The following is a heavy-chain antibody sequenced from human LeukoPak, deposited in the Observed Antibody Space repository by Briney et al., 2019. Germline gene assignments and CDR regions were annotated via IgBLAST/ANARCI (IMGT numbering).Heavy chain of an antibody. CDR2: ISSSSSYI. J-gene: IGHJ4*02. D-gene: IGHD3-22*01. CDR1: GFTFSSYS. CDR3: ARDARPEDYYDSSGCFDY. Sequence: GGSLRLSCAASGFTFSSYSMNWVRQAPGKGLEWVSSISSSSSYIYYADSVKGRFTISRDNAKNSLYPQMNSLRAEDTAVYYCARDARPEDYYDSSGCFDYWGQGTLVTVSS. V-gene: IGHV3-21*01.